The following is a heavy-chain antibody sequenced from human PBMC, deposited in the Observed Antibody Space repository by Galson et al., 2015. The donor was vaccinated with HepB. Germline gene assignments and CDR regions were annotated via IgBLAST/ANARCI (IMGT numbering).Heavy chain of an antibody. Sequence: SLRLSCAASGLTFSSYTMNWVRQTPGKGLQWVSYISTNGATIHYADSVKGRFTIARDNAKNTMWLQMNSLRADDTAVYYCATTKFGSGAYWIFELWGQGTLGTVSS. V-gene: IGHV3-48*04. CDR1: GLTFSSYT. D-gene: IGHD4/OR15-4a*01. J-gene: IGHJ3*01. CDR2: ISTNGATI. CDR3: ATTKFGSGAYWIFEL.